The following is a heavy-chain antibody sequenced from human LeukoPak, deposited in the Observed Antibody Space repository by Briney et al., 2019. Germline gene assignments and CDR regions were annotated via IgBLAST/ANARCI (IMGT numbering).Heavy chain of an antibody. D-gene: IGHD3-10*01. J-gene: IGHJ4*02. CDR2: IKQDGSEK. CDR3: ARVKWFGSRIFDY. Sequence: GGSLRLSCAASGFTFSSYWMSWVRQAPGKGLEWVANIKQDGSEKYYVDSVKGRFTISRDNAKDSLYLQMNSLRAEDTAVYYCARVKWFGSRIFDYWGQGTLVTVSS. V-gene: IGHV3-7*01. CDR1: GFTFSSYW.